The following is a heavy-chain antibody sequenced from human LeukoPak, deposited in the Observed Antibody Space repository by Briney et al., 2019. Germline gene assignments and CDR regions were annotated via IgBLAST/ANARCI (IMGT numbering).Heavy chain of an antibody. J-gene: IGHJ6*03. Sequence: ASVKVSCKASGYTFTSYYMHWVRQAPGQGLEWMGIINPSGGSTSYAQKFQGRVTMTRDMSTSTVYMELSSLRSEDTAVYYCARARAPIRWLQFGYYYYYMDVWGKGTTVTVSS. CDR2: INPSGGST. CDR3: ARARAPIRWLQFGYYYYYMDV. D-gene: IGHD5-24*01. V-gene: IGHV1-46*01. CDR1: GYTFTSYY.